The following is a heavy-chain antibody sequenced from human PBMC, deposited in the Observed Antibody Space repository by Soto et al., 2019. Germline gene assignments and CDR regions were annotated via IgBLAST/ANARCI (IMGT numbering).Heavy chain of an antibody. V-gene: IGHV4-34*01. D-gene: IGHD2-15*01. CDR2: INHSGST. Sequence: LSLTCSVYGGSFSGYYWSWIRQPPGKGLGWIGEINHSGSTNYNPSLKSRVTISVGTSKNQFSLNLSPVTGADTAVYYCARGPDIVVVVAATRGAFDIWGQGTMVTVSS. CDR1: GGSFSGYY. CDR3: ARGPDIVVVVAATRGAFDI. J-gene: IGHJ3*02.